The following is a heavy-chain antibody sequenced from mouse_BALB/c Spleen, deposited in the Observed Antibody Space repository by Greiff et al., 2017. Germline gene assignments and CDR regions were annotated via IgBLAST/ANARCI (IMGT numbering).Heavy chain of an antibody. J-gene: IGHJ4*01. D-gene: IGHD2-1*01. V-gene: IGHV2-9*02. CDR1: GFSLTSYG. CDR3: ARDPWGNRYAMDY. CDR2: IWAGGST. Sequence: QVQLKQSGPGLVAPSQSLSITCTVSGFSLTSYGVHWVRQPPGKGLEWLGVIWAGGSTNYNSALMSRLSISKDNSKSQVFLKMNSLQTDDTAMYYCARDPWGNRYAMDYWGQGTSVTVSS.